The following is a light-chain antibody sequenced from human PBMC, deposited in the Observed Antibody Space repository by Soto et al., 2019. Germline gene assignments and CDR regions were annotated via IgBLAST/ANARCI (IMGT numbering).Light chain of an antibody. J-gene: IGKJ5*01. Sequence: EIVMTQSPATLSVSPGERATLSCRASQRMSNSLAWYQQKPGQAPRLLIYAASTRATGIPARFSGSGSGTEFTLTISSLQSEDFAVYYCQQYDNWPRTFGQGTRLEIK. CDR2: AAS. CDR3: QQYDNWPRT. V-gene: IGKV3-15*01. CDR1: QRMSNS.